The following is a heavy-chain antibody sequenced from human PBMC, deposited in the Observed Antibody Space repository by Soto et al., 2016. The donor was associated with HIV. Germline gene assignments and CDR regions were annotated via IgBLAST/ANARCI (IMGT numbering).Heavy chain of an antibody. CDR2: ISSTGTA. Sequence: EVQLVESGGGVIQPGGSLRVSCAASGFTLNTYSMNWVRQAPGKGLELISFISSTGTAYFADSVEGRFTISRDNAQNSMYLQMSSLRDEDTGIYYCARARVVIPAAPYYLDLWGQGTLVTVSS. CDR3: ARARVVIPAAPYYLDL. D-gene: IGHD2-2*01. J-gene: IGHJ4*02. V-gene: IGHV3-48*02. CDR1: GFTLNTYS.